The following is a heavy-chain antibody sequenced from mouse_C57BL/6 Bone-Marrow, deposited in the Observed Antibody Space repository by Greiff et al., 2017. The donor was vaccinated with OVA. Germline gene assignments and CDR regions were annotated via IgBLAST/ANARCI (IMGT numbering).Heavy chain of an antibody. J-gene: IGHJ1*03. V-gene: IGHV1-55*01. CDR3: ASDRRNCFWYFDV. D-gene: IGHD3-2*01. CDR1: GYTFTSYW. CDR2: IYPGSGST. Sequence: QVQLQQPGAELVKPGASVKMSCKASGYTFTSYWITWVKQRPGQGLEWIGDIYPGSGSTNYNEKFKSKATLTVDTSSSTAYMQLSSLTSEDAAVYYCASDRRNCFWYFDVWGTGTTVTVSS.